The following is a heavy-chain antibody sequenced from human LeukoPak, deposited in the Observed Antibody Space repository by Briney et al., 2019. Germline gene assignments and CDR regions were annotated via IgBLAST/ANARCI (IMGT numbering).Heavy chain of an antibody. V-gene: IGHV3-23*01. J-gene: IGHJ4*02. Sequence: PGGSLRLSCAASGFSFTNAWMSWVRQAPGKGLDWVSTISGGGDNTYYADSVKGRFTISRDNSKNTLYLQMNSLRAEDTAVYYCARPTPPITMVPYFDYWGQGTLVTVSS. CDR2: ISGGGDNT. CDR3: ARPTPPITMVPYFDY. D-gene: IGHD3-10*01. CDR1: GFSFTNAW.